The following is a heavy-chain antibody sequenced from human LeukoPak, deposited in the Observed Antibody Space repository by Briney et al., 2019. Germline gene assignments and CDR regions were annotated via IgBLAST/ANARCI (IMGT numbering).Heavy chain of an antibody. V-gene: IGHV4-34*01. CDR3: ARPSWRYSSSWYY. CDR1: GGSFSGYY. D-gene: IGHD6-13*01. CDR2: INHSGST. J-gene: IGHJ4*02. Sequence: PSETLSLTCAVYGGSFSGYYWSWIRQPPGKGLEWIGEINHSGSTNYNPSLKSRVTISVDTSKNQFSLKLSSVTAADTAVYYCARPSWRYSSSWYYWGQGTLVTVSS.